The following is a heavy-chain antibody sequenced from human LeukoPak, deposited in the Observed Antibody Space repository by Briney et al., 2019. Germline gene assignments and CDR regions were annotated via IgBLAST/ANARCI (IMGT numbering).Heavy chain of an antibody. CDR3: ARGRVVPAAMAYYYGMDV. J-gene: IGHJ6*04. CDR1: GGTFSSYA. Sequence: SANVSCTASGGTFSSYAISWVRQAPGPGLEWMRGIIPIFGTANYAQKFQGRVTITADESTSTAYMELGSLRSEDTAVYYCARGRVVPAAMAYYYGMDVWGKGTTVTVSS. V-gene: IGHV1-69*13. CDR2: IIPIFGTA. D-gene: IGHD2-2*01.